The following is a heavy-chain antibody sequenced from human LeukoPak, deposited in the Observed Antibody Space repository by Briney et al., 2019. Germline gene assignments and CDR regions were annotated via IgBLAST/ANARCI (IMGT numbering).Heavy chain of an antibody. Sequence: AGGSLRLSCADSGFTFSSYSMHWVRQPPGEGLVWVSRINPDGSNTGYADSVKGRFTISRDNAKNTLILQMNSLRVEDTAVYYCARRSGGDFDYWGQGTLVTVSS. D-gene: IGHD6-19*01. CDR3: ARRSGGDFDY. V-gene: IGHV3-74*01. CDR2: INPDGSNT. J-gene: IGHJ4*02. CDR1: GFTFSSYS.